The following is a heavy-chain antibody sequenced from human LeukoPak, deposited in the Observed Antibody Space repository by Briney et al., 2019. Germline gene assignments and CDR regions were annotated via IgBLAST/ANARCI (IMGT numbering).Heavy chain of an antibody. V-gene: IGHV4-39*07. CDR3: ARVDWYEGLDY. J-gene: IGHJ4*02. D-gene: IGHD2-21*01. CDR2: IFYSGPT. CDR1: GGSISGSNYY. Sequence: PSGTLSLTCTVSGGSISGSNYYWGWLRQPPGKGLEWIGHIFYSGPTYYNPSLKSRVTISVDTSKNQFSLKLSSVTAADTAVYYCARVDWYEGLDYWGQGALVTVSS.